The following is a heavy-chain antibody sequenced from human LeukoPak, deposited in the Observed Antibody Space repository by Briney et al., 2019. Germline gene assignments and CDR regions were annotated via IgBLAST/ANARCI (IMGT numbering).Heavy chain of an antibody. CDR2: ISAYNGNT. V-gene: IGHV1-18*01. D-gene: IGHD4-11*01. CDR3: AREGATDYSSFCDY. J-gene: IGHJ4*02. CDR1: GYTFTSYG. Sequence: ASVKVSCKASGYTFTSYGISWVRQAPGQGLEWMGWISAYNGNTNYAQKFQGRVTMTRDTSISTAYMELSRLRSDDTAVYYCAREGATDYSSFCDYWGQGTLVTVSS.